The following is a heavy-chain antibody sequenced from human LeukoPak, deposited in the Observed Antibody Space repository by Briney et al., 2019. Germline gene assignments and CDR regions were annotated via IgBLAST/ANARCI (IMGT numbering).Heavy chain of an antibody. V-gene: IGHV3-7*01. CDR2: IKQDGSEK. D-gene: IGHD6-19*01. CDR3: TRDIAVAGTLDY. Sequence: GGSLRLSCAASGFSFSSYWMSWVRQAPGKGLEWVANIKQDGSEKYYVDSVKGRFTISRDNARNSLFLQMDSLRAEDTAVYYCTRDIAVAGTLDYWGQGTLVTVSS. CDR1: GFSFSSYW. J-gene: IGHJ4*02.